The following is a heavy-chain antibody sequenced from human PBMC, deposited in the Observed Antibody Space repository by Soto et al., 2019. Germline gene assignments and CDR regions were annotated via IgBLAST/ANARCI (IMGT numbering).Heavy chain of an antibody. D-gene: IGHD6-13*01. CDR1: GYSFTNYW. J-gene: IGHJ5*02. V-gene: IGHV5-51*01. Sequence: LGESLKISCQGSGYSFTNYWVGWVRQIPGRGLEWMGIIHPGDSDTRYSPFFQGQVTISADKSISTAYLQWSSLKASDTAMYYCARHNRYSSTWLEGWLDPWGQGTLVTVSS. CDR3: ARHNRYSSTWLEGWLDP. CDR2: IHPGDSDT.